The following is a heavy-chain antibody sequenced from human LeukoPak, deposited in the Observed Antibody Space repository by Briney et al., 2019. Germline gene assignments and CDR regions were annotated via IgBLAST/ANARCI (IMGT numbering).Heavy chain of an antibody. CDR2: IYYSGSA. D-gene: IGHD3-10*01. CDR1: GGSVSSGSYY. CDR3: ARGRRVRGVIIANPYYYYGMDV. J-gene: IGHJ6*02. Sequence: SETLSLTCTVSGGSVSSGSYYWSWIRQPPGKGLEWIAYIYYSGSANYNPSLKSRVTISVDTSKDQFSLKLSSVTAADTAVYYCARGRRVRGVIIANPYYYYGMDVWGQGTTVTVSS. V-gene: IGHV4-61*01.